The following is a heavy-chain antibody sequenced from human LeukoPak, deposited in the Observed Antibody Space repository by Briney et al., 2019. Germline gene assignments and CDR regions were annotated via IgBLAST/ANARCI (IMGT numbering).Heavy chain of an antibody. CDR3: ARGGGRRLWFGELSYFDY. Sequence: PSETLSLTCTVSGGSISSGSYYWSWIRQPAGKGLEWIGRIYTSGSTNYNPSLKSRVTISVDTSKNQFSLKLSSVTAADTAVYYCARGGGRRLWFGELSYFDYWGQGTLVTVSS. J-gene: IGHJ4*02. CDR2: IYTSGST. D-gene: IGHD3-10*01. CDR1: GGSISSGSYY. V-gene: IGHV4-61*02.